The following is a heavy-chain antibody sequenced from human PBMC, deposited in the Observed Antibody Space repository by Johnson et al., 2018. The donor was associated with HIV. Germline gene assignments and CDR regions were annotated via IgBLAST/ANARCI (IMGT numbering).Heavy chain of an antibody. Sequence: QVQLVESGGGVVQPGRSLRLSCAASGFTFSSYAMHWVRQAPGKGLEWVAVISSDGSNKYYADSVTGRFTISRDNSKNTLYLQMNSRRAEDTAVYYCARPRVVITPHDAFDIWGQGTMVTVSS. CDR2: ISSDGSNK. J-gene: IGHJ3*02. CDR3: ARPRVVITPHDAFDI. D-gene: IGHD3-22*01. CDR1: GFTFSSYA. V-gene: IGHV3-30-3*01.